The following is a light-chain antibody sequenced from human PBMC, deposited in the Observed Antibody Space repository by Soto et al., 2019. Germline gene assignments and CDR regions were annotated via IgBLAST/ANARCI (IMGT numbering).Light chain of an antibody. CDR1: SSDVGGYNY. Sequence: QSALTQPASVSGSPGQSITISCTGTSSDVGGYNYVSWYQQHPGKAPKLMIYDVSNRPSGVFNRFSGSKSGNTASLTISGLQAEDEADYYCSSYTSSSTYVVFGGGTQLTVL. V-gene: IGLV2-14*01. CDR2: DVS. J-gene: IGLJ2*01. CDR3: SSYTSSSTYVV.